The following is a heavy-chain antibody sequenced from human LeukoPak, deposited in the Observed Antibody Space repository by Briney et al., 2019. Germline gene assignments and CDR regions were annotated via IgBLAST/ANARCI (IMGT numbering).Heavy chain of an antibody. V-gene: IGHV3-23*01. CDR1: GFTFSSYA. J-gene: IGHJ4*02. CDR2: ISGSDGST. CDR3: AKDLYGDYMIDY. Sequence: GRSLRLSCAASGFTFSSYAMSGVRQAPGKGLEWVSVISGSDGSTYYADSVKGRFTISRDNSKNTLYLQMNSLRAEDTAVYYCAKDLYGDYMIDYWGQGTLVTVSS. D-gene: IGHD4-17*01.